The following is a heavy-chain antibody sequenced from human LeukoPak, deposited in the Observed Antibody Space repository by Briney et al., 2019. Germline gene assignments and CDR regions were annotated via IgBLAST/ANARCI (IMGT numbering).Heavy chain of an antibody. J-gene: IGHJ4*02. CDR3: ARVLRGFWSGLNY. D-gene: IGHD3-3*01. Sequence: GGSLRLSCAASGFTFDDYGMSWVRHAPGKGLEWVSGINWNGGSTVYADSVKGRFTISRDNAKNSLYLQMNSLRAEDPALSYCARVLRGFWSGLNYWGQGTLVTVSS. V-gene: IGHV3-20*04. CDR1: GFTFDDYG. CDR2: INWNGGST.